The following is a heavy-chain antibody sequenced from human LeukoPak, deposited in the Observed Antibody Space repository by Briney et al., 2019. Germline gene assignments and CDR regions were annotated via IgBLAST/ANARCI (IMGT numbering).Heavy chain of an antibody. V-gene: IGHV4-34*01. CDR3: ARGLVVVAAMNWFDP. CDR1: GGSFSGYY. D-gene: IGHD2-15*01. J-gene: IGHJ5*02. CDR2: INHSGST. Sequence: PSETLSLTCAVYGGSFSGYYWSWIRQAPGKGLEWIGEINHSGSTNYNPSLKSRVTISVDTSKHQFSLKLSSVTAADTAVYYCARGLVVVAAMNWFDPWGQGTLVTVSS.